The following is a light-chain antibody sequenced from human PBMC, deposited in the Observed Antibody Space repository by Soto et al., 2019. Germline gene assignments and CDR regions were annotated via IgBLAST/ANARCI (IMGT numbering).Light chain of an antibody. CDR2: DVT. Sequence: QSVLTQPASVSGSPGQSITISCTGTSSDVGGHNAVSWYRQDPGKAPKLVIYDVTNRPSGVSNRFSGSKSGNTASLTISGLQTEDEADYYCSSFTSSITYVFGNGTKVT. CDR3: SSFTSSITYV. V-gene: IGLV2-14*01. J-gene: IGLJ1*01. CDR1: SSDVGGHNA.